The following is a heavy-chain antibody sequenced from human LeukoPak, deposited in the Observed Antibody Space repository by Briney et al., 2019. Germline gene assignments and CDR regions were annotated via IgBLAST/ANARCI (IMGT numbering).Heavy chain of an antibody. CDR3: ARDLYCTNGVCFPTDY. CDR2: INWNGGST. Sequence: PGGSLRLSCAASGSTFDDYGMSWVRQAPGKGLEWVSGINWNGGSTGYADSVKGRFTISRDNAKNSLYLQMNSLRAEDTALYYCARDLYCTNGVCFPTDYWGQGTLVTVSS. V-gene: IGHV3-20*04. J-gene: IGHJ4*02. CDR1: GSTFDDYG. D-gene: IGHD2-8*01.